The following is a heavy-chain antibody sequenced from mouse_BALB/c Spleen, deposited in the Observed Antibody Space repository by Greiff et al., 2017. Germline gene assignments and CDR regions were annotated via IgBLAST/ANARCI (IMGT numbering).Heavy chain of an antibody. CDR2: IYPGSGST. CDR3: ARYYVNYPYAMDD. J-gene: IGHJ4*01. D-gene: IGHD2-1*01. V-gene: IGHV1-77*01. Sequence: VKLMESGPELVKPGASVKMSCKASGYTFTDYVISWVKQRTGQGLEWIGEIYPGSGSTYYNEKFKGKATLTADKSSNTAYMQLSSLTSEDSAVYVCARYYVNYPYAMDDWGQGTSVTVSS. CDR1: GYTFTDYV.